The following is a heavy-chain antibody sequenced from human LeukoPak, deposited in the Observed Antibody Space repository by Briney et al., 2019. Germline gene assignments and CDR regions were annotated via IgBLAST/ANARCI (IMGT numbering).Heavy chain of an antibody. J-gene: IGHJ4*02. Sequence: SETLSLTCTVSGGSISSSSYYWGWIRQPPGKGLEWIGSIYYSGSTYYNPSLKSRVTISVDTSKNQSSLKLTSVTAADTAVYYCARQTGSGLFILPGGQGTLVTVSS. CDR1: GGSISSSSYY. CDR2: IYYSGST. D-gene: IGHD3/OR15-3a*01. V-gene: IGHV4-39*01. CDR3: ARQTGSGLFILP.